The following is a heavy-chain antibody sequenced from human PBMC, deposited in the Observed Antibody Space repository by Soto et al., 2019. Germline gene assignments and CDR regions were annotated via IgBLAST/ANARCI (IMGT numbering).Heavy chain of an antibody. CDR1: GGSISSSSYY. CDR2: IYYSGST. J-gene: IGHJ5*02. D-gene: IGHD6-13*01. V-gene: IGHV4-39*01. CDR3: ARRWLLSIAAAGRDDNWFDP. Sequence: QLQLQESGPGLVKPSETLSLTCTVSGGSISSSSYYWGWIRQPPGKGLEWIGSIYYSGSTYYNPSLKSRVTISVDTSKNQFSLKLSSVTAADTAVYYCARRWLLSIAAAGRDDNWFDPWGQGTLVTVSS.